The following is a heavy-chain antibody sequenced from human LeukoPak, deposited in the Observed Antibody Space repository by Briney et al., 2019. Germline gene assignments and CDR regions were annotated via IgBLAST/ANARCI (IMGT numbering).Heavy chain of an antibody. Sequence: SVKVSCKASGGTFSSYAISWVRQAPGQGLEWMGRIISILGIANYAQRFQGRVTITADKSTSTAYMELSSLRSEDTAVYYCARESEWELLLSWFDPWGQGTLVTVSS. CDR2: IISILGIA. CDR1: GGTFSSYA. CDR3: ARESEWELLLSWFDP. D-gene: IGHD1-26*01. V-gene: IGHV1-69*04. J-gene: IGHJ5*02.